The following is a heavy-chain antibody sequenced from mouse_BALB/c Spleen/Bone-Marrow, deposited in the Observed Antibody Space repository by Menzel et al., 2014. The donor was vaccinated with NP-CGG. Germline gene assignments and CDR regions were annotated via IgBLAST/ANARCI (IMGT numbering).Heavy chain of an antibody. CDR3: ARYRLGTYFDF. J-gene: IGHJ2*01. D-gene: IGHD2-14*01. Sequence: EVNVVESGAELVKPGASVKLSCTASGFNIKDTYMHWVKQRPEQGLEWIGRIDPANGNAKYDPKFQGRATITADTSSNTAYLQLSSLTSEDTAVYYCARYRLGTYFDFWGQGTTLTVFS. CDR1: GFNIKDTY. V-gene: IGHV14-3*02. CDR2: IDPANGNA.